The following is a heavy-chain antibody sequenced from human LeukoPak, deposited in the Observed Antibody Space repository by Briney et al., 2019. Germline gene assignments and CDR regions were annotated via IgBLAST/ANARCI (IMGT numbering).Heavy chain of an antibody. CDR1: GFTFSSYW. J-gene: IGHJ3*02. Sequence: GGSLRLSCAASGFTFSSYWMHWVRQAPGKGLVWVSRINSDGSSTSYADSVKGRFTISRDNAKNTLYLQMNSLRAEDTAVYYCARPIEAAGRGAFDIWGQGTMVTVSS. CDR3: ARPIEAAGRGAFDI. D-gene: IGHD6-13*01. V-gene: IGHV3-74*01. CDR2: INSDGSST.